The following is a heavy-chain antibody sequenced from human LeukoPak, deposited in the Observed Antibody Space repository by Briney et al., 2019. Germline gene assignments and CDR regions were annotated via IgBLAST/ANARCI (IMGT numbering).Heavy chain of an antibody. D-gene: IGHD4-23*01. Sequence: ASVKVSCKASGYTFTSYDINWVRQATGQGLEWMGWMNPNSGNTGYAQKFQGRVTMTRNTSISTAYMELSSLRSEDTAVYYCARPYGGNPPYYFDYWGQGTLVTVSS. V-gene: IGHV1-8*01. J-gene: IGHJ4*02. CDR1: GYTFTSYD. CDR2: MNPNSGNT. CDR3: ARPYGGNPPYYFDY.